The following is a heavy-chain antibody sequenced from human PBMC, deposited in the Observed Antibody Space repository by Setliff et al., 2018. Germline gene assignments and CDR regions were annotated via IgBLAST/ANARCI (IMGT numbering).Heavy chain of an antibody. V-gene: IGHV4-30-4*08. CDR3: ARQSRYYYETLGTLDY. D-gene: IGHD3-22*01. CDR2: IYCSGST. Sequence: PSETLSLTCTVSGGSISSGVYYWSWIRQPPGKGLEWIGYIYCSGSTYYNPSLKSRVSISVDTSKNQFSLKLSSVTAADTAVYYCARQSRYYYETLGTLDYWGQGTLVTVSS. CDR1: GGSISSGVYY. J-gene: IGHJ4*02.